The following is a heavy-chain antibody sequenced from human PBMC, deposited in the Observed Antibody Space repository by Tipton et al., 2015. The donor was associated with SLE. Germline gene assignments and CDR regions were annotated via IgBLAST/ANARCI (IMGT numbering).Heavy chain of an antibody. D-gene: IGHD6-19*01. J-gene: IGHJ3*02. CDR1: GASISNNNDY. V-gene: IGHV4-39*07. CDR2: IFYSGTT. CDR3: ANTVPRWAGTFDI. Sequence: TLSLTCTVSGASISNNNDYWGWIRQPPGKGLEWVGSIFYSGTTYHNPSLKSRVTMSVDTSKNQFSLKLRSVTAADTAVYYCANTVPRWAGTFDIWGQGTMVAVSS.